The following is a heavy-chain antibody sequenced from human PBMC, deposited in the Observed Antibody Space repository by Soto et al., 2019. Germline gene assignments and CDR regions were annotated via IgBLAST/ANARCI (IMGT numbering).Heavy chain of an antibody. D-gene: IGHD6-6*01. V-gene: IGHV4-59*01. CDR1: GGSISSYY. CDR3: ARSTSSGLWYYYGMDV. CDR2: IYYSGST. J-gene: IGHJ6*02. Sequence: PSETLSLTCTVSGGSISSYYWSWIRQPPRKGLEWIGYIYYSGSTNYNPSLKSRVTISVDTSKNQFSLKLSSVTAADTAVYYCARSTSSGLWYYYGMDVWGQGTTVTVSS.